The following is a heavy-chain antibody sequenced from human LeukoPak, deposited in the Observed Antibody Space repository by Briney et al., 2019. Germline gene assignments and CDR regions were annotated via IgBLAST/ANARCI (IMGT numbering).Heavy chain of an antibody. D-gene: IGHD4-17*01. CDR3: ARNLNTVTTSSFDY. CDR1: DGSISGYC. Sequence: SETLSLTCTVSDGSISGYCWSWIRQPAGKGLEWIGRIYSSGDTNYNPSLKSRVTMSVDKSKNQFSLNLSSVTAADMAVYYCARNLNTVTTSSFDYWGQGTLVTVSS. V-gene: IGHV4-4*07. CDR2: IYSSGDT. J-gene: IGHJ4*02.